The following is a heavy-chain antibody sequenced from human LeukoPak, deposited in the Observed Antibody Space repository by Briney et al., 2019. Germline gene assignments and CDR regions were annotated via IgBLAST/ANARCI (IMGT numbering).Heavy chain of an antibody. J-gene: IGHJ4*02. CDR2: IRSKANSYAT. V-gene: IGHV3-73*01. CDR3: TRHKGNDIVVVPAANAKWEVFDY. CDR1: GLTFSGSA. D-gene: IGHD2-2*01. Sequence: PGGSLRLSCAASGLTFSGSAMHWVRQASGKGLEWVGRIRSKANSYATAYAASVKGRFTISRDDSKNTAYLQMNSLKTEDTAVYYCTRHKGNDIVVVPAANAKWEVFDYWGQGTLVTVSS.